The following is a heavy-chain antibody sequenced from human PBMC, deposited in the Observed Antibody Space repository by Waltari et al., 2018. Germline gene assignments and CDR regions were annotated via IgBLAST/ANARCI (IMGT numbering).Heavy chain of an antibody. CDR2: ISWDGGST. Sequence: QLVESGGVVVQPGGSLRLSCAASGFTFDDYTMHWVRQAPGKGLEWVSLISWDGGSTYYADSVKGRFTISRDNSKNSLYLQMNSLRTEDTALYYCAKGREGIAAAGTDDCFDYWGQGTLVTVSS. J-gene: IGHJ4*02. CDR3: AKGREGIAAAGTDDCFDY. V-gene: IGHV3-43*01. D-gene: IGHD6-13*01. CDR1: GFTFDDYT.